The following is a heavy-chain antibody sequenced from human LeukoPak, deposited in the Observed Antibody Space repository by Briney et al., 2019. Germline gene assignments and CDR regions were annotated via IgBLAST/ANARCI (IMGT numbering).Heavy chain of an antibody. CDR3: ARTAIRRVLRPFDI. Sequence: SETLSLTCAVYGGSFSGYYWSWIRQPPGKGLEWIGEINHSGSTNYNPSLKSRVTISVDTSKNQFSLKLSSVTAADTAVYYCARTAIRRVLRPFDIWGQGTMVTVSS. CDR2: INHSGST. J-gene: IGHJ3*02. V-gene: IGHV4-34*01. CDR1: GGSFSGYY. D-gene: IGHD3-3*01.